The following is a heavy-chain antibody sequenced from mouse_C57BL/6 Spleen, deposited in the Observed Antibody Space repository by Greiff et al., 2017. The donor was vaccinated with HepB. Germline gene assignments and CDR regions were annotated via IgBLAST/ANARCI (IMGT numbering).Heavy chain of an antibody. CDR2: IDPENGDT. J-gene: IGHJ3*01. CDR1: GFNIKDDY. D-gene: IGHD1-1*01. Sequence: EVQLQRSGAELVRPGASVKLSCTASGFNIKDDYMHWVKQRPEQGLEWIGWIDPENGDTEYASKFQGKATITADTSSNTAYLQLSSLTSEDTAVYYCTTDGPITTVAPWFAYWGQGTLVTVSA. V-gene: IGHV14-4*01. CDR3: TTDGPITTVAPWFAY.